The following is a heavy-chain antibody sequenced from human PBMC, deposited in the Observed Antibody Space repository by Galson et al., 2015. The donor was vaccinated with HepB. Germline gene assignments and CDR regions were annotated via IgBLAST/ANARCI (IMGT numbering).Heavy chain of an antibody. CDR1: GFTFSSYW. J-gene: IGHJ6*03. CDR3: ARDPPSHYSGPMDV. CDR2: IRQDGSEK. D-gene: IGHD1-26*01. Sequence: SLRLSCAASGFTFSSYWMSWVRQAPGKGLEWVANIRQDGSEKYYVDSVKGRFTISRDNAKDSLYLQMNSLRAEDTAVYYCARDPPSHYSGPMDVWGKGTTVTVSS. V-gene: IGHV3-7*01.